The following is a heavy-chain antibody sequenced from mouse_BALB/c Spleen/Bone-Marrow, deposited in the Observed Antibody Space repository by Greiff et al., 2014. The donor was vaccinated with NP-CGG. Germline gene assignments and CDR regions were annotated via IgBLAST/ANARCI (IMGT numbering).Heavy chain of an antibody. Sequence: LQQSGSELVRPGASVKLSCKVSGYTFTSYWMHWVKQRPGQGLEWIGNIYPGSGSNNYDEKFKSKATLTVDTSSSTAYMQLSSLTSEDSAVYYCTRRRGNYYYFDYWGQGTTLTVSS. V-gene: IGHV1S22*01. J-gene: IGHJ2*01. CDR3: TRRRGNYYYFDY. D-gene: IGHD2-1*01. CDR1: GYTFTSYW. CDR2: IYPGSGSN.